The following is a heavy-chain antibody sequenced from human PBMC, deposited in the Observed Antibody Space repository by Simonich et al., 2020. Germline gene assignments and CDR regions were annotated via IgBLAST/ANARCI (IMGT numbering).Heavy chain of an antibody. J-gene: IGHJ5*02. Sequence: QVQLQQWGAGLLKPSATLSLTCAVYGGSFSGYYWSWTRHPPGKGLEWIGENNHSGSTNENPSHKSRVTISVYTSKNQFSLKMSSMTAADTAVYYCARGGVVNYDILTGYHNWFDPWGQGTLVTVSS. CDR2: NNHSGST. V-gene: IGHV4-34*01. CDR3: ARGGVVNYDILTGYHNWFDP. CDR1: GGSFSGYY. D-gene: IGHD3-9*01.